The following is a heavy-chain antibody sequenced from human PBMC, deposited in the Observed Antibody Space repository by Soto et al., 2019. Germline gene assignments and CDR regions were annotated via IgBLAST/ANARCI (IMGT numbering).Heavy chain of an antibody. CDR1: GFTFSNAW. D-gene: IGHD4-17*01. CDR2: IKSKTGGGTT. CDR3: FLPPYDYGGNVDY. J-gene: IGHJ4*02. V-gene: IGHV3-15*01. Sequence: GGSLRLSCAASGFTFSNAWMSWVRQAPGKGLEWVGRIKSKTGGGTTDYAAPVKGRFTISRDDSKNTLYLQMNSLKTEDTAVYYCFLPPYDYGGNVDYWGQGTLVTVSS.